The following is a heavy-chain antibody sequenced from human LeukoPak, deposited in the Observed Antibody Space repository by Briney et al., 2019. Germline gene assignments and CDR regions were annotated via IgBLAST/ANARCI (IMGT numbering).Heavy chain of an antibody. J-gene: IGHJ4*02. CDR1: GFTFSSYG. CDR3: ARGHDILPGQIFRFDY. CDR2: IWYDGSNK. Sequence: GGSLRLSCAASGFTFSSYGMHWVRQAPGKGLEWVAVIWYDGSNKYYADSVKGRFTISRDNSKNTLYLQMNSLRAEDTAVYYCARGHDILPGQIFRFDYWGRGTLSPSPQ. V-gene: IGHV3-33*01. D-gene: IGHD3-9*01.